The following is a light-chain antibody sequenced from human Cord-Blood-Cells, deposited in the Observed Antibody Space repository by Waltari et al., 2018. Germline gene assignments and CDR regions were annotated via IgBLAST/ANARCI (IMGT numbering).Light chain of an antibody. CDR1: SSDVGGYNY. J-gene: IGLJ3*02. V-gene: IGLV2-14*01. Sequence: QSALTQPASVSGSPGQSITISCTGTSSDVGGYNYVSWYQQHPGKAPKLMIYAVSKRPSGVYNRFSGSKSGNTASLTISGLQAEDEADYYCSSYTSSSTWVFGGGTKLTVL. CDR3: SSYTSSSTWV. CDR2: AVS.